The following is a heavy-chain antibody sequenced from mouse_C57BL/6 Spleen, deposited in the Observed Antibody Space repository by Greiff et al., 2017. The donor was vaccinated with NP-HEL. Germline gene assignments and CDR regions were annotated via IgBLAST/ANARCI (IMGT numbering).Heavy chain of an antibody. CDR3: ARYEPSYFDY. Sequence: EVHLVESGGGLVQPGGSLSLSCAASGFTFTDYYMSWVRQPPGKALEWLGFIRNKANGYTTEYSASVKGRFTISRDNSQSILYLQMNALRAEDSATYYCARYEPSYFDYWGQGTTLTVSS. CDR2: IRNKANGYTT. CDR1: GFTFTDYY. V-gene: IGHV7-3*01. J-gene: IGHJ2*01.